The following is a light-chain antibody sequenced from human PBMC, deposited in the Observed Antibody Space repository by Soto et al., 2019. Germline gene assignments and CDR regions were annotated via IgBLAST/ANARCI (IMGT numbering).Light chain of an antibody. CDR3: QQRYNWPPLT. V-gene: IGKV3-15*01. CDR2: AAS. Sequence: EIVMTQSPATLSVSPGERAILSCRASQSISINLAWYQQKPGQAPRLLIYAASNRATGVPARFSGSWSGTEFTLTISSLQSEDFAVYYCQQRYNWPPLTFGGGTTVEIK. J-gene: IGKJ4*01. CDR1: QSISIN.